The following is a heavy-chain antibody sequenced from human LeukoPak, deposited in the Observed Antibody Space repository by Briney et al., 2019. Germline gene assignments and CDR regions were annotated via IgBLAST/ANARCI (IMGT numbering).Heavy chain of an antibody. V-gene: IGHV3-74*01. Sequence: GGSLRPSCAASGFTFSSYWMNWVRQAPGKGLVWVSRIASDGSSTTYADSVKGRFSISRDNAKNTLYLQMNSLRVEDTAVYYCARGRPHGNDYWGQGTLVTVSS. CDR2: IASDGSST. CDR3: ARGRPHGNDY. CDR1: GFTFSSYW. D-gene: IGHD4-23*01. J-gene: IGHJ4*02.